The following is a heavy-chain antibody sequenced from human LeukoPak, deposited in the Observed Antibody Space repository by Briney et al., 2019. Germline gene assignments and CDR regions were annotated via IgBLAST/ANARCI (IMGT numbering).Heavy chain of an antibody. V-gene: IGHV1-2*02. J-gene: IGHJ3*02. CDR3: ARVSYYYDSSGQRAFDI. CDR1: GYTFTGYY. Sequence: WASVKVSCKASGYTFTGYYMHWVRQAPGQGLEWMGWINPNSGGTNYAQKFQGRVTMTRDTSISTAYMELSRLRSDDTAVYYCARVSYYYDSSGQRAFDIWGQGTMVTVSS. D-gene: IGHD3-22*01. CDR2: INPNSGGT.